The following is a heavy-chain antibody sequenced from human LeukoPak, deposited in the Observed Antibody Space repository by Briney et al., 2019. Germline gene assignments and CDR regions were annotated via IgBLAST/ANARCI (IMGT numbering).Heavy chain of an antibody. CDR1: GFTFSSYN. D-gene: IGHD2-2*01. CDR2: ISRSSSYI. V-gene: IGHV3-21*01. J-gene: IGHJ3*02. CDR3: ARAGVPPATTTVDI. Sequence: GGSLRLSCAASGFTFSSYNMNWVRQAPGKGLEWVSSISRSSSYIYYADSVKGRFTISRDDAKNSLYLQMNSLRAEDTAVYYCARAGVPPATTTVDIWGQGTMVTVSS.